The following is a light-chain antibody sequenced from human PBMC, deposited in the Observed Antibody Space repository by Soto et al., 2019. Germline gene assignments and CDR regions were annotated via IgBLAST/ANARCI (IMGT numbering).Light chain of an antibody. V-gene: IGLV2-11*01. Sequence: QSALTQPRSVSGSPGQSVTISCTGTSSDVGGYNFVPWYQQHPGKAPKLMIYDVSKRPSGVPDRFSGSKSGNTASLTISGLQAEDEADYYCFSYAGSYTWVFGGGTKVTVL. CDR3: FSYAGSYTWV. CDR1: SSDVGGYNF. CDR2: DVS. J-gene: IGLJ3*02.